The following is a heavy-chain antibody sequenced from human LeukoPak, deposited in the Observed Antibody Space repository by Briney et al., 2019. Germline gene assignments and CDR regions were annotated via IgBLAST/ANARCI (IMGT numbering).Heavy chain of an antibody. J-gene: IGHJ4*02. CDR3: ATTGSGSYYDY. Sequence: GGSLRLSCAASGFTFTSYNMNWVRQAPGKGLEWVSSITSSSSYIYYADSVKGRFTISRDNAKNSLYLQMDSLRVEDTAVYYCATTGSGSYYDYWGQGTLVTVSS. CDR2: ITSSSSYI. V-gene: IGHV3-21*06. D-gene: IGHD1-26*01. CDR1: GFTFTSYN.